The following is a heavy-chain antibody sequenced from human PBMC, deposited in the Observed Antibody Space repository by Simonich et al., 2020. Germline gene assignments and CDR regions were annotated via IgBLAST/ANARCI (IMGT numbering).Heavy chain of an antibody. Sequence: GGGLVQPGGSLRLSCAASDFTFSSYAMSWVRKGPVKGLEGVSAISGSGVNTYYADSVKVLFTIARDNSKNTLYQQMNSLGAEDTAVYYCAKDLGERITMIVVVIDAFDIWGQGTMVTVSS. D-gene: IGHD3-22*01. J-gene: IGHJ3*02. CDR2: ISGSGVNT. V-gene: IGHV3-23*01. CDR1: DFTFSSYA. CDR3: AKDLGERITMIVVVIDAFDI.